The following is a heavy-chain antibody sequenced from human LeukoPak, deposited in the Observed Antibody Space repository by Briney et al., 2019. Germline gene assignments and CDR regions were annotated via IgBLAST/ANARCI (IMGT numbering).Heavy chain of an antibody. D-gene: IGHD1-26*01. CDR1: GFTFNSYE. CDR2: INSGGSAI. CDR3: ARGGSYVHY. V-gene: IGHV3-48*03. Sequence: GGSLRLSCAASGFTFNSYEMNWVRQAPGKGLEWVSYINSGGSAIYYADSVKGRFTISRDNAKNSLYLQMYSLRADDTAVYYCARGGSYVHYWGQGTLVTVSS. J-gene: IGHJ4*02.